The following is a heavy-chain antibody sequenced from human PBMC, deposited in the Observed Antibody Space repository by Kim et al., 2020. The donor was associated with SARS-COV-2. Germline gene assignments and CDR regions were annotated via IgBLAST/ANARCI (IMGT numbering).Heavy chain of an antibody. Sequence: SLKRRVTISVDTSKNQFSLKLSSVTAADTAVYYCARRIVGATQGTTGFDPWGQGTLVTVSS. V-gene: IGHV4-39*01. CDR3: ARRIVGATQGTTGFDP. J-gene: IGHJ5*02. D-gene: IGHD1-26*01.